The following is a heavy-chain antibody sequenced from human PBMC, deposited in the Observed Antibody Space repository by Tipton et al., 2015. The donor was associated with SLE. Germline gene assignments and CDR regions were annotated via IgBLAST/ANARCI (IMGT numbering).Heavy chain of an antibody. CDR3: SGPQWLQGSY. V-gene: IGHV3-49*04. J-gene: IGHJ4*02. CDR1: GFTFSSYS. CDR2: VRSETYGGTT. D-gene: IGHD6-19*01. Sequence: SLRLSCAASGFTFSSYSMNWVRQAPGKGLEWVGFVRSETYGGTTDYAASAKGRFTISRDDSKSIAYLQMNSLKTEDTAVYYCSGPQWLQGSYWGQGTLVTVSS.